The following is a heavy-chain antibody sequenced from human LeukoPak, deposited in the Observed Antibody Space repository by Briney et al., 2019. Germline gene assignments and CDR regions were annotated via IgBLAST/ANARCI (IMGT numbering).Heavy chain of an antibody. J-gene: IGHJ4*02. D-gene: IGHD3-9*01. Sequence: GGSLRLSCAASGFTFSSYSMNWVRQAPGKGLEWVSYISSSSSTIYYADSVKGRFTISRDNAKNSLYLQMNSLRAEDTAVYYCARDLTLLVTQKGFDYWGQGTLVTVSS. CDR3: ARDLTLLVTQKGFDY. V-gene: IGHV3-48*01. CDR1: GFTFSSYS. CDR2: ISSSSSTI.